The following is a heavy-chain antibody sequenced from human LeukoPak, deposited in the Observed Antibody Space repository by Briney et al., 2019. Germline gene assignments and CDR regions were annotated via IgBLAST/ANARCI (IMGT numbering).Heavy chain of an antibody. Sequence: GGSLRLSCAASGFTFSSCDMHWVRQATGKGLEWVSAIGTAGDTYYPGSVKGRFTISRENAKNSLYLQMNSLRAEDTAVYYCARGSSGYSDFDYWGQGTLVTVSS. V-gene: IGHV3-13*01. CDR3: ARGSSGYSDFDY. CDR1: GFTFSSCD. D-gene: IGHD2-15*01. CDR2: IGTAGDT. J-gene: IGHJ4*02.